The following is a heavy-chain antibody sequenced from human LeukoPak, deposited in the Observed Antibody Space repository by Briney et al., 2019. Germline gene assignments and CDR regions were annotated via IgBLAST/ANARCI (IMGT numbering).Heavy chain of an antibody. J-gene: IGHJ4*02. Sequence: GGSLRLSCAASVFTFSNAWMSCVRQAPGKGVEWVGRIKSKTDGGTTDYAAPVKGRFTISRDDSKNTLNLQMNSLKAEDTAVYYCTTDVYCSGGSCFLPNDYWGQGTLVTVSS. V-gene: IGHV3-15*01. D-gene: IGHD2-15*01. CDR2: IKSKTDGGTT. CDR1: VFTFSNAW. CDR3: TTDVYCSGGSCFLPNDY.